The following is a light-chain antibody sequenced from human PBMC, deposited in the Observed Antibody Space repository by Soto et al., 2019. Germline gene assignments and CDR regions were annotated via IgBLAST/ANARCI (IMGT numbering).Light chain of an antibody. V-gene: IGKV1-5*03. CDR2: KAS. CDR1: QSISSW. Sequence: DIQMTQSPSTLSASVGDRVTITCRASQSISSWLAWYQQKPGKAPKLLIYKASSLEGGVPSRFSGSESGTEFTHTISSLQPDDSATYYCQQYNTYPTFGGGTKVEI. CDR3: QQYNTYPT. J-gene: IGKJ4*01.